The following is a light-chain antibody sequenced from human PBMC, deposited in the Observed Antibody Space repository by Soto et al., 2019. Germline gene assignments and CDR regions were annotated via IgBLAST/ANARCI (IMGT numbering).Light chain of an antibody. CDR2: EVT. J-gene: IGLJ1*01. CDR3: SSYTSSSPCV. CDR1: SSDVGGYKY. Sequence: QSALTQPASVSGSPGQSITISSTGTSSDVGGYKYVSWYQQHPGKAPKLLIYEVTTRPSGVSNRFSGSKSGNTASLTISGLQAEDEADYYCSSYTSSSPCVFGTGTKVTVL. V-gene: IGLV2-14*01.